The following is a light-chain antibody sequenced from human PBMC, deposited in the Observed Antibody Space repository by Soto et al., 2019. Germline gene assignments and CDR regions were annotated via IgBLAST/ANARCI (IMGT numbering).Light chain of an antibody. CDR1: QAVNTR. V-gene: IGKV3D-11*01. CDR2: LAS. J-gene: IGKJ1*01. Sequence: EIVLTQSPATLSSFPGDRVTLSCRASQAVNTRLAWYQHRPGQAPRLLIYLASNRAAGVPARFSGSGSGTDFTLTISDVEPEDFAVYYCQDFDSPQWTFGQGTKVEN. CDR3: QDFDSPQWT.